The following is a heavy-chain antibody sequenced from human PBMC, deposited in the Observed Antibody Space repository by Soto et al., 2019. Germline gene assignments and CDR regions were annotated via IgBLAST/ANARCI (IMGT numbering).Heavy chain of an antibody. Sequence: GGSLRLSCAASGFTFSTYAMSWVRQAPGKGPEWVSAISDNGGNTYYADSVKGRFTISRDNSKNTLYLQMNSLRAEDTAVYYCAKTSRELDTFDYWGQGTLVTVSS. J-gene: IGHJ4*02. V-gene: IGHV3-23*01. D-gene: IGHD3-3*01. CDR1: GFTFSTYA. CDR2: ISDNGGNT. CDR3: AKTSRELDTFDY.